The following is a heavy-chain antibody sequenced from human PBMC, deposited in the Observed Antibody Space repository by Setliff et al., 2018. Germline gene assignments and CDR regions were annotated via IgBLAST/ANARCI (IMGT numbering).Heavy chain of an antibody. D-gene: IGHD2-2*01. CDR2: IYTSGST. V-gene: IGHV4-4*08. J-gene: IGHJ4*02. Sequence: SETLSLTCTVSGGSISSYYWSWIRQPPGKGLEWIGYIYTSGSTNYNPSLKSRVTISVDTSKNQFSLKLSSVTAADTAVYYCARGPPDFVVVPAAAKFDYWGPGTLVTVSS. CDR1: GGSISSYY. CDR3: ARGPPDFVVVPAAAKFDY.